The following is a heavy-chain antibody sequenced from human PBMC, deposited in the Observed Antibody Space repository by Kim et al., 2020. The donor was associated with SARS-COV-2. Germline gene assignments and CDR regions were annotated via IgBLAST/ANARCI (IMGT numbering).Heavy chain of an antibody. CDR1: GGSFSGYY. V-gene: IGHV4-34*01. D-gene: IGHD3-10*01. CDR2: INHSGST. Sequence: SETLSLTCAVYGGSFSGYYWSWIRQPPGKGLEWIGEINHSGSTNYNPSLKSRVTISVDTSKNQFSLKLSSVTAADTAVYYCARATYYYGSGSYLFDPWGQGTLVTVSS. J-gene: IGHJ5*02. CDR3: ARATYYYGSGSYLFDP.